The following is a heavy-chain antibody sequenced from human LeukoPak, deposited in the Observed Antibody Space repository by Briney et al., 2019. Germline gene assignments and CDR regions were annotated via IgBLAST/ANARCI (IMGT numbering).Heavy chain of an antibody. CDR1: GFIFSSYA. CDR3: AKDRLVYDY. D-gene: IGHD6-6*01. CDR2: ISDSGDSA. Sequence: PGGSLRLSCAASGFIFSSYAMSWVRQAPGKGLEWVSTISDSGDSAYYAGSVKGRFTISRDNSKNTLYLQMSSLRAEDTAVYYCAKDRLVYDYWGQGTLVTVSS. V-gene: IGHV3-23*01. J-gene: IGHJ4*02.